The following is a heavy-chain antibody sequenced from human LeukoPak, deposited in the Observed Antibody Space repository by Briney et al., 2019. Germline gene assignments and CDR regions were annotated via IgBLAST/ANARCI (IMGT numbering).Heavy chain of an antibody. V-gene: IGHV1-2*02. CDR2: INPNSGGT. D-gene: IGHD6-19*01. CDR3: ARVRGSVAAQPFDY. J-gene: IGHJ4*02. CDR1: GYTFNGYY. Sequence: ASVKVSCKASGYTFNGYYMHWVRQAPGQGLEWMGWINPNSGGTNYAQNFPGRVTMTRDTSISTTYMELSSLRSDATAVYYCARVRGSVAAQPFDYWGQGTLVTVSS.